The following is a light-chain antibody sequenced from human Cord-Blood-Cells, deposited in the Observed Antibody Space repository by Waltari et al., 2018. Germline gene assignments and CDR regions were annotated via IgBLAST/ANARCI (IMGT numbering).Light chain of an antibody. Sequence: EIVLTQSPGTLSLSPGERATLSCRASQSVSSSYLAWYQQKPGHAPRLLIYGASSRATGIPDFTLTISRLEPEDFAVYYCQQYGSSPNTFGQGTKLEIK. CDR3: QQYGSSPNT. J-gene: IGKJ2*01. V-gene: IGKV3-20*01. CDR2: GAS. CDR1: QSVSSSY.